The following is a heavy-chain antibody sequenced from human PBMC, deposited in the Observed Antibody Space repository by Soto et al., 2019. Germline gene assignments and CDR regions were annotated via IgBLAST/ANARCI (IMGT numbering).Heavy chain of an antibody. D-gene: IGHD3-16*01. CDR3: AREGGDGIDS. J-gene: IGHJ5*01. V-gene: IGHV4-31*03. CDR2: IYYSGST. CDR1: GGSISSTTSY. Sequence: SETLSLTCTVSGGSISSTTSYWSWIRQHPGKGLEWIGYIYYSGSTYYNPSLKSRVIISLDTSENQFSLNLSSVTAADTAVYYCAREGGDGIDSWGHGTLVTVSS.